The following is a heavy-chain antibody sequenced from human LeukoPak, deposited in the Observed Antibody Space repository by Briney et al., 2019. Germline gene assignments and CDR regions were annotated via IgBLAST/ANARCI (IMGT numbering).Heavy chain of an antibody. D-gene: IGHD2-2*02. CDR2: INPNSCRT. CDR3: ATSYIASDY. J-gene: IGHJ4*02. Sequence: ASVKVSFRASGYTFTGYYMHWGRQAPGQGVEWMGRINPNSCRTKHAQKLQGRVHMTRDTSISTAYMELSRLRSDDTAVYYCATSYIASDYWGQGTLVTVSS. V-gene: IGHV1-2*02. CDR1: GYTFTGYY.